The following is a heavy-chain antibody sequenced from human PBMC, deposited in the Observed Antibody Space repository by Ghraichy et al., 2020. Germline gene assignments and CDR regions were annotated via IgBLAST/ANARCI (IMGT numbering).Heavy chain of an antibody. CDR3: AKDRTSWGPTFSDY. CDR2: ISGAGST. J-gene: IGHJ4*02. V-gene: IGHV3-23*01. CDR1: GFTFSSYA. D-gene: IGHD7-27*01. Sequence: GGSLRLSCAASGFTFSSYAISWVRQAPGKGLEWVSSISGAGSTYYAESVKGRFTISRDNSKNTLFLEMNSLRGEDTAVYYCAKDRTSWGPTFSDYWGQGTLVTVSS.